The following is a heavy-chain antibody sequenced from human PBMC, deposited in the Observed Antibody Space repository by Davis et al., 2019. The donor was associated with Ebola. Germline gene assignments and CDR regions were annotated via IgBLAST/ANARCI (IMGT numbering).Heavy chain of an antibody. V-gene: IGHV4-59*01. D-gene: IGHD6-13*01. CDR3: ARRGTSSWYAGWFDP. CDR1: GDSLSGFY. CDR2: IYYTGRV. Sequence: SETLSLTCSVSGDSLSGFYWSWIRQTPGKGLEWIGYIYYTGRVEYNPPLQSRVTISIDTSESRFSLKLTSVTPADTAMYYCARRGTSSWYAGWFDPWGQGTLVTVSS. J-gene: IGHJ5*02.